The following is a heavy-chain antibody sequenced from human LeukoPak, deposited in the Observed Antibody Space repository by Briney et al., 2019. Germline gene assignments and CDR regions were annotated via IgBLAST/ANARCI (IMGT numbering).Heavy chain of an antibody. Sequence: GGSLRLSCEASGFTFSDSAMSWVRQASGRGLEWVSLISASGGNSYYADSVKGRFTVSRDSSKNTLHPQMNSLRAEDTAVSYCARDIELSCWGQGTLVTVSS. D-gene: IGHD1-26*01. CDR2: ISASGGNS. CDR1: GFTFSDSA. CDR3: ARDIELSC. V-gene: IGHV3-23*01. J-gene: IGHJ4*02.